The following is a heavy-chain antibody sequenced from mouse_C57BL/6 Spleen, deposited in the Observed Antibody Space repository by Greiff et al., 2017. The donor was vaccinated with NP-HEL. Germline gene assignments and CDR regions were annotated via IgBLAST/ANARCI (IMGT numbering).Heavy chain of an antibody. V-gene: IGHV1-81*01. Sequence: LQESGAELARPGASVKLSCKASGYTFTSYGISWVKQRTGQGLEWIGEIYPRSGNTYYNEKFKGKATLTADKYSSTAYMELRSLTSEDSAVYFWAREGDITTVVANYAMDYWGQGTSVTVSS. J-gene: IGHJ4*01. D-gene: IGHD1-1*01. CDR2: IYPRSGNT. CDR3: AREGDITTVVANYAMDY. CDR1: GYTFTSYG.